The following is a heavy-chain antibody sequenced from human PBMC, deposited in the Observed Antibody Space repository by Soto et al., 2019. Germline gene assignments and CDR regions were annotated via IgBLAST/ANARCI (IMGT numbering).Heavy chain of an antibody. CDR1: GGSISSGDYK. J-gene: IGHJ4*02. V-gene: IGHV4-30-4*01. CDR3: ARGDNCVPFDY. CDR2: IYYSGYT. Sequence: QVQLQESGPGLVKPSQTLSLTCTVSGGSISSGDYKWSWIRQPPGKGLEWIGYIYYSGYTYNNPSLKSRVMMSVDTSKKQFYLKLSSVTAADTAVYYCARGDNCVPFDYWGQGTLVTVSS. D-gene: IGHD1-20*01.